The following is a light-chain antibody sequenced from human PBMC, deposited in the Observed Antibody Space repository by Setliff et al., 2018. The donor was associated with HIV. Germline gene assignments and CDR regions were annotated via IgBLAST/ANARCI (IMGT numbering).Light chain of an antibody. CDR2: DVT. CDR3: GSYTTNNTVV. CDR1: SGDIGGYNY. J-gene: IGLJ3*02. Sequence: QSALTQPASVSESPGQSITISCTGTSGDIGGYNYVSRYQQHPGKAPKVLIYDVTSRPSGVSNRFSGSKSGSTASLTISGLQAEDEADYYCGSYTTNNTVVFGGGTKVTVL. V-gene: IGLV2-14*03.